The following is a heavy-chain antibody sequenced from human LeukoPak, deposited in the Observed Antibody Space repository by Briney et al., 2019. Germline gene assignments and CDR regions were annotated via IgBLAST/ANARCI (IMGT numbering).Heavy chain of an antibody. CDR2: IIPIFDTT. CDR3: ARDGRGYSGYDFRYFDY. J-gene: IGHJ4*02. D-gene: IGHD5-12*01. CDR1: GGTFRSYG. Sequence: ASVKVSCKASGGTFRSYGINWVRQASEQGLEWMGGIIPIFDTTNYAQKFQGRVTITADKSTSTAYMELSSLTSDDTAVYYCARDGRGYSGYDFRYFDYWGQGTLVTVSS. V-gene: IGHV1-69*06.